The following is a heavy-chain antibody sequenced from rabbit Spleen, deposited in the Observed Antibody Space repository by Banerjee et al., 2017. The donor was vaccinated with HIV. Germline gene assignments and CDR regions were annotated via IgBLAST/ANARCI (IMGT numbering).Heavy chain of an antibody. V-gene: IGHV1S40*01. Sequence: VESGGGLVKPGASLTLTCTASGFSFSYSDYMCWVRQPPGKGPEWIACISAGVSFTTHYATWAKGRFTISKTSSTTVTLQMTSLTAADTATYFCARDGWGAMAFNLWGPGTLVTVS. J-gene: IGHJ4*01. CDR3: ARDGWGAMAFNL. CDR1: GFSFSYSDY. D-gene: IGHD4-1*01. CDR2: ISAGVSFTT.